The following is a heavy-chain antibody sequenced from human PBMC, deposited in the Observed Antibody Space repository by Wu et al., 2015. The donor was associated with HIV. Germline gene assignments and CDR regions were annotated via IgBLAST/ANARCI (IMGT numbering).Heavy chain of an antibody. V-gene: IGHV1-18*01. CDR1: GYSFMNYG. D-gene: IGHD1-7*01. Sequence: QVQLVQSGAEVKKPGASVKISCKASGYSFMNYGISWVRQAPGQGPEWMGWISHYNGNIKYSQKLQGRVSLTADPSTTTAYMELRSLRSDDTAVYFCAEGGXAFNWNFGGGXFDIVGPRDTGHVSS. J-gene: IGHJ3*02. CDR2: ISHYNGNI. CDR3: AEGGXAFNWNFGGGXFDI.